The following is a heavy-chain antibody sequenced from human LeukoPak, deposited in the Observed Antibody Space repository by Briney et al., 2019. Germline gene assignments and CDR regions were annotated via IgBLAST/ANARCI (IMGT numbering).Heavy chain of an antibody. CDR2: IRYDGSNK. CDR1: GFTFSSYV. V-gene: IGHV3-30*02. D-gene: IGHD3-10*01. CDR3: AKDTTFYGSGNYLYYYWLDV. J-gene: IGHJ6*03. Sequence: PGGSLRLSCAASGFTFSSYVMHWVRQAPGKGLEWVAFIRYDGSNKDYADSVKGRFTISRDNSKNTLYLQMNSLRAEDTAVYYCAKDTTFYGSGNYLYYYWLDVWGKGTTVTVSS.